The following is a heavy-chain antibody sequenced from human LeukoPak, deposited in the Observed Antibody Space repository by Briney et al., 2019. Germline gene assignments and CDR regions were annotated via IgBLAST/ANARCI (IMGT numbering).Heavy chain of an antibody. CDR1: GGSISSNY. CDR2: IYYSGST. V-gene: IGHV4-59*08. Sequence: SETLSLTCTLSGGSISSNYWSWIRQPPGKGLEWIGYIYYSGSTHYNPSLKSRATISVDTSKNQFSLKLSSVTAADTAVYYCAQIRPSTYYDSSGSFDYWGQGTLVTVSS. CDR3: AQIRPSTYYDSSGSFDY. D-gene: IGHD3-22*01. J-gene: IGHJ4*02.